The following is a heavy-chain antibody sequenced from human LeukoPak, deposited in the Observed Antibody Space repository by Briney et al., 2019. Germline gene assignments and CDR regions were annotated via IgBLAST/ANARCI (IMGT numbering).Heavy chain of an antibody. CDR1: GYSVSSGYY. V-gene: IGHV4-38-2*01. Sequence: SETLSLTCAVSGYSVSSGYYWGWIRQPPGEGLEWIGSIYQSGSTYYNPSLKSRVTISVDTSKNQFSLKLSSVTAADTAVYYCAGYYWNYYYYYMDVWGKGTTVTVSS. CDR2: IYQSGST. CDR3: AGYYWNYYYYYMDV. D-gene: IGHD1-20*01. J-gene: IGHJ6*03.